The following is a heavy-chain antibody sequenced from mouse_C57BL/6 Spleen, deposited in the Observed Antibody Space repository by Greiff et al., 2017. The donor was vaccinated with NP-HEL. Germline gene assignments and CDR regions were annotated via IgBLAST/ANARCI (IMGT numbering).Heavy chain of an antibody. Sequence: EVMLVESGPGLVKPSQSLFLTCTVTGYSITSGYGWNWIRQFPGNQLEWMGYISYSGSNNYNPSLKLRFSITRDTSKNQFFLQLNAVTTEDTATYYCARTARITYWGQGTTLTVSS. J-gene: IGHJ2*01. D-gene: IGHD1-2*01. CDR3: ARTARITY. CDR1: GYSITSGYG. CDR2: ISYSGSN. V-gene: IGHV3-2*02.